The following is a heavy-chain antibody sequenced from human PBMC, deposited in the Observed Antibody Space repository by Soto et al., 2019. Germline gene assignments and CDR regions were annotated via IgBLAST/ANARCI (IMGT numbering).Heavy chain of an antibody. V-gene: IGHV1-46*01. D-gene: IGHD3-3*01. CDR2: INPSGGST. J-gene: IGHJ6*02. Sequence: GASVKVSCKASGYTFTSYYMHWVRQAPGQGLEWMGIINPSGGSTSYAQKFQGRVTMTRDTSTSTVYMELSSLRSEDTAVYYCARDFTQDYDFWSGYYNYYYYGMDVWGQGPTVTVSS. CDR1: GYTFTSYY. CDR3: ARDFTQDYDFWSGYYNYYYYGMDV.